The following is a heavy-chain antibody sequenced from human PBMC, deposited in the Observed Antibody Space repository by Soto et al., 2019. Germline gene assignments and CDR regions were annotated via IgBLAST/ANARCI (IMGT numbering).Heavy chain of an antibody. V-gene: IGHV1-69*13. CDR1: GGTFSSYA. CDR3: ARERGDRIAAATSALDP. D-gene: IGHD6-13*01. Sequence: SVKVSCKASGGTFSSYAISWVRQAPGQGLEWMGGIIPIFGTANYAQKFQGRVTITADGSTSTAYMELSSLRSEDTAVYYCARERGDRIAAATSALDPWGQGTLVTVSS. CDR2: IIPIFGTA. J-gene: IGHJ5*02.